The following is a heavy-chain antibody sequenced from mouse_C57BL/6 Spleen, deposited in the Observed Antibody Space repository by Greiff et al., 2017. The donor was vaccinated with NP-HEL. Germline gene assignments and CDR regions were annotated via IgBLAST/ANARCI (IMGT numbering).Heavy chain of an antibody. CDR3: TREEIITTANYAMDY. J-gene: IGHJ4*01. CDR2: IDPETGGT. D-gene: IGHD1-1*01. V-gene: IGHV1-15*01. Sequence: QVQLQQSGAELVRPGASVTLSCKASGYTFTDYEMHWVKQTPVHGLEWIGAIDPETGGTAYNQKFKGKAILTADKSSSTAYMELRSLTSEDSAVYYCTREEIITTANYAMDYWGQGTSVTVSS. CDR1: GYTFTDYE.